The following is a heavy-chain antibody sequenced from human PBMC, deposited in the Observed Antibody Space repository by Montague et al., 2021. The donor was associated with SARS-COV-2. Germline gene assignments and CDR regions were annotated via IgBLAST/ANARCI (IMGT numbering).Heavy chain of an antibody. D-gene: IGHD5-12*01. Sequence: SLRLSCAASGFTVTSNYMSWVRQAPRKGLEWVSVIYDGGSTYYAXSVKGRFIISRDNSKNTLYLQMNSLRAEDTAVYYCARGGGLRNYGMDAWGQGTTVTVSS. V-gene: IGHV3-53*01. J-gene: IGHJ6*02. CDR2: IYDGGST. CDR1: GFTVTSNY. CDR3: ARGGGLRNYGMDA.